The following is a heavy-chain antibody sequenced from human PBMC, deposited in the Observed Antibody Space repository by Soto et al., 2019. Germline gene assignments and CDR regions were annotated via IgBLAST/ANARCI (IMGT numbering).Heavy chain of an antibody. CDR3: ARDRIRSNAWKSNFFDY. CDR2: INAGNGDT. J-gene: IGHJ4*02. D-gene: IGHD1-1*01. Sequence: QVQLVQSGAEVKQPGASVRISCKASGYTFTTNTLHWVRQAPGQRLEWMGWINAGNGDTDYSQKFQGRVTIPRDTSASTAYMEVSSLRSEDTAVYYCARDRIRSNAWKSNFFDYWGQGTLVTVSS. V-gene: IGHV1-3*01. CDR1: GYTFTTNT.